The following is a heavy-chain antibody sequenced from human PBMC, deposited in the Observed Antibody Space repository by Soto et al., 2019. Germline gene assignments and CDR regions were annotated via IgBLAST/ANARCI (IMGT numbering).Heavy chain of an antibody. J-gene: IGHJ5*02. CDR3: ARGTYVAWGWGLGKHWFDP. V-gene: IGHV4-59*08. CDR2: THYSGST. CDR1: GGSISSYY. Sequence: ETVSRTCTVSGGSISSYYWSWIRQPPGKGLEWIGYTHYSGSTNYNPSLKSRVTISVDTSKNQFSLRLSSVTAADTAVYYCARGTYVAWGWGLGKHWFDPWGQGTLVTVSS. D-gene: IGHD1-1*01.